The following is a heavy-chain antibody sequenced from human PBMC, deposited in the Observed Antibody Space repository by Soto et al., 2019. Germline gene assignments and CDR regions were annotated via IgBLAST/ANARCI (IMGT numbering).Heavy chain of an antibody. CDR2: IYYSGST. V-gene: IGHV4-39*01. Sequence: QLQLQESGPGLVKPSETLSLTCTVSGGSISSRSYYWGWIRQPSGKGLEWIGSIYYSGSTYYNPSPKSRVTISVDTSKNQFSLKLSSVTAADTAVYYFATSIAVAGVYYYGMEVWGPGTTVTVSS. CDR1: GGSISSRSYY. J-gene: IGHJ6*02. D-gene: IGHD6-19*01. CDR3: ATSIAVAGVYYYGMEV.